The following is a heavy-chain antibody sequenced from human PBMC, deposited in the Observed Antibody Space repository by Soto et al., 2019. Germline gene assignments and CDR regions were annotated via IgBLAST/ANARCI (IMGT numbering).Heavy chain of an antibody. CDR2: IYYSGST. V-gene: IGHV4-31*03. Sequence: QVQLQESGPGLVKPSQTLSLTCTVSGGSISSGGYYWSWIRRHPGKGLEWIGYIYYSGSTYYNPSLKSRVTISVDTSKNQFSLKLSSVTAADTAVYYCARGGDYYGSGSYYSAFDYWGQGTLVTVSS. D-gene: IGHD3-10*01. CDR1: GGSISSGGYY. J-gene: IGHJ4*02. CDR3: ARGGDYYGSGSYYSAFDY.